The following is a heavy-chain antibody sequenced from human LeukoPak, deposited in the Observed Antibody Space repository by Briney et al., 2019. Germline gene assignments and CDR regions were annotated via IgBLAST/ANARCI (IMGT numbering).Heavy chain of an antibody. J-gene: IGHJ4*02. CDR3: ARERGLSSGLGY. Sequence: PGGSLRLSCAASGFTFSSYSMTWVRQAPGKGLEWVSSISSSSSYIYYADSVKGRFTISRDNAKNSLYLQMNSLRAEDTAVYYCARERGLSSGLGYWGQGTLVTVSS. CDR2: ISSSSSYI. V-gene: IGHV3-21*01. D-gene: IGHD3-22*01. CDR1: GFTFSSYS.